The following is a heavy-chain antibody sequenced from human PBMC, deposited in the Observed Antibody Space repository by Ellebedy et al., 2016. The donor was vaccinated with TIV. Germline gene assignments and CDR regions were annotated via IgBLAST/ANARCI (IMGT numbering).Heavy chain of an antibody. CDR1: GFTFSSYA. J-gene: IGHJ4*02. CDR2: ISGSGGST. Sequence: GESLKISXAASGFTFSSYAMSWVRQAPGKGLEWVSAISGSGGSTYYADSVKGRFTISRDNSKNTLYLQMNSLRAEDTAVYYCAKEGLPTSKDRYYFDYWGQGTLVTVSS. CDR3: AKEGLPTSKDRYYFDY. V-gene: IGHV3-23*01. D-gene: IGHD2-15*01.